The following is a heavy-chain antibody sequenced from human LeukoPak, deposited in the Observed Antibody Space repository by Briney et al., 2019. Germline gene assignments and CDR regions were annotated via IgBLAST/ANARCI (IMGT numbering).Heavy chain of an antibody. CDR2: IRGKVCSYET. CDR3: TTMSTAEGFDY. Sequence: GGSLRLSCAASGFIFSGSAIHWVRQASGKGLEWVGRIRGKVCSYETTYAASVKGRFTISRIDSNNTAYLQMNSLNTDDTAVYYCTTMSTAEGFDYWGQGTLVTVSS. J-gene: IGHJ4*02. V-gene: IGHV3-73*01. CDR1: GFIFSGSA. D-gene: IGHD1-14*01.